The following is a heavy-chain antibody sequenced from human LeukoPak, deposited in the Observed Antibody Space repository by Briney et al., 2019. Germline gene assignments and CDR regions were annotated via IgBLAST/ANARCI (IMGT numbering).Heavy chain of an antibody. J-gene: IGHJ4*02. CDR2: ISYVVSNK. CDR3: AESSVGIAVAGTLNY. Sequence: RGGPRHSCAPPGDSLRSAGTYTVRQAPHKRLWRGSVISYVVSNKYYTDSLKGPFTNSRGNSKDTVYLQMHSLRAEDTAVYYCAESSVGIAVAGTLNYWGRGTLVTVSS. CDR1: GDSLRSAG. D-gene: IGHD6-19*01. V-gene: IGHV3-30*18.